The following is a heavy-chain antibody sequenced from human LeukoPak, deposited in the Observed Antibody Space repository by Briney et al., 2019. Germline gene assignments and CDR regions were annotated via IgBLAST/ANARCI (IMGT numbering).Heavy chain of an antibody. V-gene: IGHV3-30*04. Sequence: GGSLRLSCAASGFTFSSYAMHWVRQAPGKGLEWVAVISYDGSNKYYADSVKGRFTISRDNSKNTLYLQMNSLRAEDTAVYYCARDHTMYYYDSSGYYLDDAFDIWGQGTMVTVSS. CDR3: ARDHTMYYYDSSGYYLDDAFDI. J-gene: IGHJ3*02. CDR1: GFTFSSYA. D-gene: IGHD3-22*01. CDR2: ISYDGSNK.